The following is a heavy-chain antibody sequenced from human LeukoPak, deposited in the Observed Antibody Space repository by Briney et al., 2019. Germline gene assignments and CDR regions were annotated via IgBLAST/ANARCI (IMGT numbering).Heavy chain of an antibody. D-gene: IGHD4-23*01. CDR2: IYSGGST. Sequence: HPGGSLRLSCAASGFTVSSNYMSWVRQAPGKGLEWVSGIYSGGSTYYADSVKGRFTISRDTSKNTLYLQMDSLGVEDTAVYYCASPVVTPPAGPPDYWGQGILVTVSS. CDR1: GFTVSSNY. V-gene: IGHV3-66*01. CDR3: ASPVVTPPAGPPDY. J-gene: IGHJ4*02.